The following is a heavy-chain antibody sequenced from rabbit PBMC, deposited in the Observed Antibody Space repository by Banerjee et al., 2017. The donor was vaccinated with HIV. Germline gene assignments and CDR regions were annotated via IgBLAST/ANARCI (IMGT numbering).Heavy chain of an antibody. CDR1: GVSFSGSSY. D-gene: IGHD1-1*01. CDR2: IHTGSSAFT. V-gene: IGHV1S45*01. J-gene: IGHJ3*01. Sequence: QEQLVESGGDLVKPGASLTLTCIASGVSFSGSSYMCWVRQAPGKGLEWIACIHTGSSAFTYFASWAKGRFIMSRTSSTKVTLQMTSLTAVDTATYFCARDLVAVIGWNFSLWGQGTLVTVS. CDR3: ARDLVAVIGWNFSL.